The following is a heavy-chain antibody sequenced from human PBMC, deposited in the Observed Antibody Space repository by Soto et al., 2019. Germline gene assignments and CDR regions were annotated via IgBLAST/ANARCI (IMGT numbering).Heavy chain of an antibody. J-gene: IGHJ5*02. CDR1: GGSISNYY. CDR2: IYYSGST. CDR3: ARDRWFDP. Sequence: QVQLQESGPGLVKPSETLSLTCTVSGGSISNYYWSWIRQPPGKGLEWIGYIYYSGSTNYNPSLKSRVTISVDTSKNQCSLKLSSVTAADTAVYYCARDRWFDPWGQGTLVTVSS. V-gene: IGHV4-59*01.